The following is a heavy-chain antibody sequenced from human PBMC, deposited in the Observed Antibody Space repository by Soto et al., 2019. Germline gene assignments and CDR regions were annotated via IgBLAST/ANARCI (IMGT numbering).Heavy chain of an antibody. CDR1: GFTFSSYW. J-gene: IGHJ4*02. V-gene: IGHV3-74*01. CDR3: ARSLSTSPDY. CDR2: INSDGSYT. Sequence: GGSLRLSCAVSGFTFSSYWMHWVRQAPGMRLVWVSRINSDGSYTGYADSVKGRFTISRDNAKNTLYLQMNILRAEDTAVYYCARSLSTSPDYWGQGTLVTVSS. D-gene: IGHD2-2*01.